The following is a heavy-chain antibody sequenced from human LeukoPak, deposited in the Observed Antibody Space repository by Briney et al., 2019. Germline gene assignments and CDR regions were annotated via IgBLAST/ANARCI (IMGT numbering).Heavy chain of an antibody. CDR2: ISAYNGDT. Sequence: ASVKVSCKTSGYTFTSYGITWVRQAPGQGLEWMGWISAYNGDTSYARNLQGRVTMTTDTPTSTAYMELRSLRSDDTGVYYCARDKYCTSTSCSIDPGSIAEYFQHWGQGTLVTVSS. D-gene: IGHD2-2*01. CDR1: GYTFTSYG. V-gene: IGHV1-18*01. J-gene: IGHJ1*01. CDR3: ARDKYCTSTSCSIDPGSIAEYFQH.